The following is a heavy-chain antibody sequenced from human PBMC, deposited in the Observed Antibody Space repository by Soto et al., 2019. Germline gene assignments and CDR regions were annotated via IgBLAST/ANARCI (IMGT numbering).Heavy chain of an antibody. Sequence: PGESLKISCMGSGYKVSTWHNFTSYWIAWVRQMPGEGLEWMGIIYPGDSDTRYSPSFQGQVTISADKSINTAYLQWSSLKASDTAMYYCARQDGSGIYYFDSWGHGTLVTVSS. CDR1: GYKVSTWHNFTSYW. V-gene: IGHV5-51*01. CDR2: IYPGDSDT. J-gene: IGHJ4*01. CDR3: ARQDGSGIYYFDS. D-gene: IGHD3-10*01.